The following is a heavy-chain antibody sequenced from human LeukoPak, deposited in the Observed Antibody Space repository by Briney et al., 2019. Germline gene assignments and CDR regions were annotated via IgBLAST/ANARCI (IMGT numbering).Heavy chain of an antibody. CDR1: GFTFSSYA. J-gene: IGHJ4*02. D-gene: IGHD6-19*01. CDR2: ISYDGSNK. CDR3: ARWVPSGWYLFFDY. V-gene: IGHV3-30-3*01. Sequence: PGGSLRLSCAASGFTFSSYAMHWVRQAPGKGLEWVAAISYDGSNKYYADSVKGRFTISRDNSKNTLYLQMNSLRAEDTAVYYCARWVPSGWYLFFDYWGQGTLVTVSS.